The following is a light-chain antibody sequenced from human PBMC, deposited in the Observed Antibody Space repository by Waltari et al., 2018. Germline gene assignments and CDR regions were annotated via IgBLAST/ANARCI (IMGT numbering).Light chain of an antibody. V-gene: IGLV1-47*01. Sequence: QSVLTQPPSASGTPGQRVTISCSGSRSNIGSNYVYWYQQLPGTAHKLLIYRNNQRPSGVRDRFSGAKAGTSASLAISGLRSEDEADYYCAAWDDSLSGRVFGGGTKVTVL. CDR2: RNN. J-gene: IGLJ3*02. CDR1: RSNIGSNY. CDR3: AAWDDSLSGRV.